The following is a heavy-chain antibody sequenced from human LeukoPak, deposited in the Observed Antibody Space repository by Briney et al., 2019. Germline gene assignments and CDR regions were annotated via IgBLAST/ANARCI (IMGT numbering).Heavy chain of an antibody. D-gene: IGHD3-10*01. V-gene: IGHV3-23*01. CDR1: GFTFSDYA. CDR2: ISDGVGTT. Sequence: PGGSLRLSCAASGFTFSDYAMSWVRQAPGKGLEWVSVISDGVGTTYYAVSVRGRFTISRDNSKNRLYLQMNSLRGEDTAVYYCAKAFQRGVLRTSQDWGQGTQVTVSS. CDR3: AKAFQRGVLRTSQD. J-gene: IGHJ4*02.